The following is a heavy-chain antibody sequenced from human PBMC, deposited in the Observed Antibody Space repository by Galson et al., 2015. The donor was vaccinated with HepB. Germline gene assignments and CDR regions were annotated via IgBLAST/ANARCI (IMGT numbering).Heavy chain of an antibody. Sequence: SLRLSCAASGFTFSSYAMSWVRQAPGKGLEWVSAISGSGGSTYYADSVKGRFTISRDNSKNTLYLQMNSLRAEDTAVYYCAKDREYGSGSYRVGYYFDYWGQGTLVTVSS. CDR3: AKDREYGSGSYRVGYYFDY. CDR2: ISGSGGST. V-gene: IGHV3-23*01. J-gene: IGHJ4*02. CDR1: GFTFSSYA. D-gene: IGHD3-10*01.